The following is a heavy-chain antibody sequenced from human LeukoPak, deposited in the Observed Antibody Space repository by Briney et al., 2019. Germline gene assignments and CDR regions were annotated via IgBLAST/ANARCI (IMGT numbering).Heavy chain of an antibody. CDR2: IYYSGST. CDR1: GGSISSYY. J-gene: IGHJ4*02. Sequence: SETLSLTCTVSGGSISSYYWSWIRQPPGKGLEWIGYIYYSGSTNYNPSLKSRVTISVDTSKNQFSLKLSSVTAADTAVYYCARSYYGSGSYYNVLYYFDYWGQGTLVTVSS. CDR3: ARSYYGSGSYYNVLYYFDY. D-gene: IGHD3-10*01. V-gene: IGHV4-59*01.